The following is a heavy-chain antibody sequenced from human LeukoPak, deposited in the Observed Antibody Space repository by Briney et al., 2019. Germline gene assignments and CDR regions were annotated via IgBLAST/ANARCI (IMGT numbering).Heavy chain of an antibody. CDR2: ISSSSSTI. D-gene: IGHD6-19*01. CDR3: ARDLRQWLGPAGRAGGAFDI. CDR1: GFTFSSYS. Sequence: GGSLRLSCAASGFTFSSYSMNWVRQAPGKGLEWVSYISSSSSTIYYADSVKGRFTISRDNAKNSLYLQMNSLRAEDTAVYYCARDLRQWLGPAGRAGGAFDIWGQGTMVTVSS. V-gene: IGHV3-48*04. J-gene: IGHJ3*02.